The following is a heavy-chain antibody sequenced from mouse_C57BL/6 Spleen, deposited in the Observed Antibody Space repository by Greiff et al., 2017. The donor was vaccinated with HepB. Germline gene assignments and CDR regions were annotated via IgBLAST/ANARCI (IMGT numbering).Heavy chain of an antibody. CDR3: ARPYYYGSSHRYYAMDY. D-gene: IGHD1-1*01. CDR1: GYTFTSYW. Sequence: QVQLQQPGAELVKPGASVKLSCKASGYTFTSYWMQWVKQRPGQGLEWIGEIDPSDSYTNYNQKFKGKATLTVDTSSSTAYMQLSSLTSEDSAVYYCARPYYYGSSHRYYAMDYWGQGTSVTVSS. J-gene: IGHJ4*01. CDR2: IDPSDSYT. V-gene: IGHV1-50*01.